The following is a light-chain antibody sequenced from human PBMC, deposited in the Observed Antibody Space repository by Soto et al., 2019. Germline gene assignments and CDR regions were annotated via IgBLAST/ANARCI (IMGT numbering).Light chain of an antibody. CDR2: GAS. CDR3: QQYNNWPPFT. V-gene: IGKV3-15*01. Sequence: DIVITQAPATLSVSRGERATLSCRASQTISSNLAWYQQKPGQTPRLLIYGASTRAAGIPARFSGSGSGTDFTLTITSLQSEDFAVYYCQQYNNWPPFTLGPGTKVDIK. CDR1: QTISSN. J-gene: IGKJ3*01.